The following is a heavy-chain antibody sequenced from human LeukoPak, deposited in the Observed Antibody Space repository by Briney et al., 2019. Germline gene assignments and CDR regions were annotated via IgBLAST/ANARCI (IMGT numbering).Heavy chain of an antibody. V-gene: IGHV4-61*02. CDR2: IYTSGST. CDR1: GGSISSGSYY. J-gene: IGHJ5*02. CDR3: AHQKYYDIEGFDP. D-gene: IGHD3-9*01. Sequence: SETLSLTCTVSGGSISSGSYYWSWIRQPAGKGLEWIGRIYTSGSTNYNPSLKSRVTISVDTSKNQFSLKLSSVTAADTAVYYCAHQKYYDIEGFDPWGQGTLVTVSS.